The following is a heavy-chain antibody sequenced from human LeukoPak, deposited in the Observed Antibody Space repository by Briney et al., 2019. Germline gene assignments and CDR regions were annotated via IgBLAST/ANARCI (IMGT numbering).Heavy chain of an antibody. J-gene: IGHJ4*02. CDR3: ARRGSSGWHHDY. V-gene: IGHV3-53*01. D-gene: IGHD6-19*01. CDR2: SYSGGST. CDR1: GFTVSSNS. Sequence: GGSLRLSCAASGFTVSSNSMTWVRQAPGKGLEWVSSSYSGGSTYYADSVKGRFTISREDSQNTLYLQMNSQRADDTAVYYCARRGSSGWHHDYWGQGTLVTVSS.